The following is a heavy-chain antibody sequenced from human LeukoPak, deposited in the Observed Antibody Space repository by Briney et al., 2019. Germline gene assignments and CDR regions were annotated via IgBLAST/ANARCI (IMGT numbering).Heavy chain of an antibody. D-gene: IGHD3-9*01. CDR2: ISAYNGNT. CDR1: GYTFTSYG. Sequence: ASVKVSCKASGYTFTSYGISWVRQAPGQGLEWMGWISAYNGNTNYARKLQGRVTMTTDTSTSTAYMELRSLRSDDTAVYYCARDLSLSYDILTGYYSRYYYGMDVWGKGTTVTVSS. J-gene: IGHJ6*04. CDR3: ARDLSLSYDILTGYYSRYYYGMDV. V-gene: IGHV1-18*04.